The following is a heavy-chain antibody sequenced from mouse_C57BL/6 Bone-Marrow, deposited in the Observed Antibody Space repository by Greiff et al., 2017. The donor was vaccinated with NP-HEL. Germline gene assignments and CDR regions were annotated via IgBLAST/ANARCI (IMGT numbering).Heavy chain of an antibody. CDR1: GYAFSSSW. Sequence: VQVVESGPELVKPGASVKISCKASGYAFSSSWMNWVKQRPGKGLEWIGRIYPGDGDTNYNGKFKGKATLTADKSSSTAYMQLSSLTSEDSAVYFCARNHYYYGSSYGNWYFDVWGTGTTVTVSS. V-gene: IGHV1-82*01. CDR2: IYPGDGDT. CDR3: ARNHYYYGSSYGNWYFDV. D-gene: IGHD1-1*01. J-gene: IGHJ1*03.